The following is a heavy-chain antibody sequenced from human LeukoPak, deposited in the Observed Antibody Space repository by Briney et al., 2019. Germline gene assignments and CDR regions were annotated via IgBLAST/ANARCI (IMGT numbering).Heavy chain of an antibody. V-gene: IGHV1-69-2*01. CDR3: ATSYTTGNDY. Sequence: ASVKVSCKVSGYTFTDYYIHWVQQAPGKGLEWMGLVDPEDGETIYAEKFQGRVTITADTSTGTAYMELSSLRSEDTAVYYCATSYTTGNDYWGQGTLVTVSS. J-gene: IGHJ4*02. CDR2: VDPEDGET. CDR1: GYTFTDYY. D-gene: IGHD3-16*01.